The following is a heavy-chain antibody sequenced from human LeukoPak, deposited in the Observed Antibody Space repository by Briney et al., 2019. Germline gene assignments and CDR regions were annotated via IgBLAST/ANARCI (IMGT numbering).Heavy chain of an antibody. V-gene: IGHV1-24*01. J-gene: IGHJ4*02. Sequence: ASVTVSCTVSGYTLTELSMHWVRQAPGKGLEWMGGFDPEDGETIYAQKFQGRVTMTEDTSTDTAYMELSSLRSEDTAMYYCARAPPGMTMGPGDYWGQGTLVIVSS. CDR1: GYTLTELS. CDR2: FDPEDGET. CDR3: ARAPPGMTMGPGDY. D-gene: IGHD6-13*01.